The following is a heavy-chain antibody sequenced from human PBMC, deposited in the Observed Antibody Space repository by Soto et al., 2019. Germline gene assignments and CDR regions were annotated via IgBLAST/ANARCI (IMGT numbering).Heavy chain of an antibody. V-gene: IGHV4-39*01. J-gene: IGHJ5*02. Sequence: QLQLQESGPGLVKPSETLSLTCTVSGGSIKNTGANWGWVRQPPGKGLEWIGSVYYTGTTYYNPSLQSRVTISIDTSKNQYSLSVNSVADADTAVYYCATHTSGSRNGPHTWGQGTLVTVSS. CDR3: ATHTSGSRNGPHT. D-gene: IGHD1-26*01. CDR2: VYYTGTT. CDR1: GGSIKNTGAN.